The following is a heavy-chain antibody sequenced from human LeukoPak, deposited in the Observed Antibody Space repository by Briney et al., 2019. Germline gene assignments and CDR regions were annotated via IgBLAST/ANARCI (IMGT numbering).Heavy chain of an antibody. CDR3: AREGGYCSGGSCYSDY. Sequence: PGGSLRLSCAASGFTFSSYAMSWVRQAPGKGLEWVSVIYSGGSTYYADSVKGRFTISRDNSKNTLYLQMNSLRAEDTAVYYCAREGGYCSGGSCYSDYWGQGTLVTVSS. CDR2: IYSGGST. D-gene: IGHD2-15*01. V-gene: IGHV3-66*01. J-gene: IGHJ4*02. CDR1: GFTFSSYA.